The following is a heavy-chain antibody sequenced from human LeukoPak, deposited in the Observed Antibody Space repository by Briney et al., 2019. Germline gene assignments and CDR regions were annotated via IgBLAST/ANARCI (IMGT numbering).Heavy chain of an antibody. V-gene: IGHV3-23*01. CDR3: ARDLGSGWNFDY. CDR1: GFTFSSYA. J-gene: IGHJ4*02. Sequence: GGSLRLSCAASGFTFSSYAMSWVRQAPGKGLEWVSTITGRGTGTYYTDSVKGRFTISRDNSKNTLYLQMNSLRAEDTAVYYCARDLGSGWNFDYWGQGTLVTVSS. CDR2: ITGRGTGT. D-gene: IGHD6-19*01.